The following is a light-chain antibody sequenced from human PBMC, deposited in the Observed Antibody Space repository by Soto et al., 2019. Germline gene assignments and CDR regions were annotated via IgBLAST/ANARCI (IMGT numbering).Light chain of an antibody. CDR2: GAS. CDR3: QQYNNCPPIT. CDR1: QSVSSN. J-gene: IGKJ5*01. Sequence: EIVMTQSPATLSVSPGDRATLSCRASQSVSSNLVWYQQKPGQAPRLLIYGASTRVTGIPARFSGSGSGTEYIPTTSSLQSEEFAVYYYQQYNNCPPITFGQGTRLEIK. V-gene: IGKV3-15*01.